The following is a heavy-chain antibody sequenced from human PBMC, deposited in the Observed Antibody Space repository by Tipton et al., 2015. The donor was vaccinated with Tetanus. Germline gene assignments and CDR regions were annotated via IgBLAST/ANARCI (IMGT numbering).Heavy chain of an antibody. V-gene: IGHV4-31*03. CDR1: GGSISSDGAY. CDR3: ARDRGVRGGYYYYHGMDV. J-gene: IGHJ6*02. CDR2: ISNSGST. D-gene: IGHD3-10*01. Sequence: TLSLTCTVSGGSISSDGAYWSWIRQHPGEGLEWIGYISNSGSTYYNPSLKSRVTISVDTSQKQISLKVNSVTAADTAVYYCARDRGVRGGYYYYHGMDVWGQGTTLTVSS.